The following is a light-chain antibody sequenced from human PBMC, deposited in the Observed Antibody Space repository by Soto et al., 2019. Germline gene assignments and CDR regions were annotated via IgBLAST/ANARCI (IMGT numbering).Light chain of an antibody. Sequence: DIQMTQSPSSVSASVGDRVTITCRASQGITSWLAWYQQKPGKAPKLLLYRASNLQSGVPSRFSGSGYGTDFPLTISGLEPANIATYYFLQTSTFPPTFGGGTKVDLK. CDR2: RAS. CDR1: QGITSW. V-gene: IGKV1-12*01. CDR3: LQTSTFPPT. J-gene: IGKJ4*01.